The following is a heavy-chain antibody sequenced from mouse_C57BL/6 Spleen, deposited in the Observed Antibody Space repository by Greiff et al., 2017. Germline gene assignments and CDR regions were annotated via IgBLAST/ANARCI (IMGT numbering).Heavy chain of an antibody. Sequence: VQLQQPGAELVKPGASVKLSCKASGYTFTSYWMHWVKQRPGRGLEWIGRIDPNSGGTKYNEKFKSKATLTVDKPSSTAYMPLSSLTSEDSAVYYCSRATQTSFAYWGQGTLVTVSA. CDR1: GYTFTSYW. J-gene: IGHJ3*01. V-gene: IGHV1-72*01. CDR3: SRATQTSFAY. D-gene: IGHD3-2*02. CDR2: IDPNSGGT.